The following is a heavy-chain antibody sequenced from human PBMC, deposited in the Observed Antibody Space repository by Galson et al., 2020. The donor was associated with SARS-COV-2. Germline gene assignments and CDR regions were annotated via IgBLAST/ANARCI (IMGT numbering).Heavy chain of an antibody. Sequence: GGSLRLSCAASGFTFSSYWMSWVRQAPGKGLEWVANIKQDGSEKYYVDSVKGRFTISRDNAKNSLYLQMNSLRAEDTAVYYCARDLFSIAAAGTNYYTYGMAVWGQGPTVPV. CDR1: GFTFSSYW. D-gene: IGHD6-13*01. CDR3: ARDLFSIAAAGTNYYTYGMAV. J-gene: IGHJ6*02. CDR2: IKQDGSEK. V-gene: IGHV3-7*01.